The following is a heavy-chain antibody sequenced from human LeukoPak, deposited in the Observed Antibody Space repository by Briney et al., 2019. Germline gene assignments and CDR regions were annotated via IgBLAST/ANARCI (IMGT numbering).Heavy chain of an antibody. V-gene: IGHV3-11*04. CDR1: GFTFSDYY. CDR2: ISSSGSTI. CDR3: ARDHVVAAGLYYYYYYGMDV. Sequence: GGSLRLSCAASGFTFSDYYMSWIRQAPGKGLEWVSYISSSGSTIYYADSVKGRFTISRDNAKNSLYLQMNSLRAEDTAVYYCARDHVVAAGLYYYYYYGMDVWGQGTTVTVSS. J-gene: IGHJ6*02. D-gene: IGHD6-13*01.